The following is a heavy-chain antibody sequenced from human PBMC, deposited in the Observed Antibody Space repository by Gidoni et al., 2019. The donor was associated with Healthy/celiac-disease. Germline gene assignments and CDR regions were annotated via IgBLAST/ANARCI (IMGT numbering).Heavy chain of an antibody. V-gene: IGHV1-18*04. CDR1: GYTLTSYG. CDR3: ARVDQRGSPLPSYGMDV. CDR2: ISAYNGNT. J-gene: IGHJ6*02. D-gene: IGHD2-15*01. Sequence: QVQLVQSGAEVKKPGASVKVSCKASGYTLTSYGIRWVRQAPGQGLEWMGWISAYNGNTNYAQKLQGRVTMTTDTSTSTAYMELRSLRSDDTAVYYCARVDQRGSPLPSYGMDVWGQGTTVTVSS.